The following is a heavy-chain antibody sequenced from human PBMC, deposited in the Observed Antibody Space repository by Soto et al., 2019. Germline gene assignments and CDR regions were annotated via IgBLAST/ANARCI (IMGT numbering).Heavy chain of an antibody. J-gene: IGHJ6*02. V-gene: IGHV5-51*01. CDR2: MYPGTSDI. Sequence: GESLKISGKGSGYKFSSLWLGGVLQMPGKGLECIGVMYPGTSDIRYSPSFQGQVTISADNSISTAYLHWNSLKASDTALYYCATQRDFYYGMDVWGQGTTVTVSS. CDR1: GYKFSSLW. CDR3: ATQRDFYYGMDV. D-gene: IGHD6-25*01.